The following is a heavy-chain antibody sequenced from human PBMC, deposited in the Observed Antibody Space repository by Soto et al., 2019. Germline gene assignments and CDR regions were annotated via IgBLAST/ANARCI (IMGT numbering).Heavy chain of an antibody. V-gene: IGHV4-34*01. CDR1: GGSFSGYY. D-gene: IGHD6-19*01. CDR3: ARGGFGQQWLAYGEFDY. CDR2: INYSGST. J-gene: IGHJ4*02. Sequence: QVQLQQWGAGLLKPSETLSLTCAVYGGSFSGYYWSWIRQPPGKGLEWIGEINYSGSTNYNPSLKSRVTISVDTSKNQFSLKLSSVTAADTAVYYCARGGFGQQWLAYGEFDYWGQGTLVTVSS.